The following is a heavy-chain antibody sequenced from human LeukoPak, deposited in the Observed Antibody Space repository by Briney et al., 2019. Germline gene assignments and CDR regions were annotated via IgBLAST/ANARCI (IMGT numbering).Heavy chain of an antibody. CDR2: IYYSGST. D-gene: IGHD5-12*01. CDR3: ARGVGYVGLDY. J-gene: IGHJ4*02. Sequence: PSETLSLTCTVSDDSISRGDYHWSWIRQPPGKGLEWIGYIYYSGSTYYNPSLKSRVTILADMSNNQFSLKLSSVTAADTAVYYCARGVGYVGLDYWGQGTLVTVSS. V-gene: IGHV4-30-4*01. CDR1: DDSISRGDYH.